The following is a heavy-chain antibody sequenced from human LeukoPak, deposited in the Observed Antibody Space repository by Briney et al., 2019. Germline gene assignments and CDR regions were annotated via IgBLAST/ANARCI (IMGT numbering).Heavy chain of an antibody. Sequence: ASVKVSCKASGYTFTSYDINWVRQATGQGLEWMGWMNPNSGNTGYAQKFQGRVTITRNTSISTAYMELSSLRSEDTAVYYCARGTMTTVTRDRAFDIWGQGTMVTVSS. CDR3: ARGTMTTVTRDRAFDI. J-gene: IGHJ3*02. V-gene: IGHV1-8*03. CDR2: MNPNSGNT. D-gene: IGHD4-11*01. CDR1: GYTFTSYD.